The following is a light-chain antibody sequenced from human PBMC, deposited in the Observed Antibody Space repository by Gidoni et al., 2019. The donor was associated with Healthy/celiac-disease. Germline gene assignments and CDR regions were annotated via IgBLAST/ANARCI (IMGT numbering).Light chain of an antibody. Sequence: DIVMTRSPLSLPVTPGEPASISCRSSQSLLHSNGYNSLDWYLQKPGQSPQLLIYLGSNRASGVPDRFSGSGSGTDFTLKISRVEAEDVGVYYCMQALQTPWTFGQGTKVEIK. CDR1: QSLLHSNGYNS. CDR3: MQALQTPWT. J-gene: IGKJ1*01. V-gene: IGKV2-28*01. CDR2: LGS.